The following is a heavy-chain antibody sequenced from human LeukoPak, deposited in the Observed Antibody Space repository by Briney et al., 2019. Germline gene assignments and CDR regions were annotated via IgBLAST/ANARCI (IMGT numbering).Heavy chain of an antibody. CDR3: AKDRRPYGSGSYYYFDY. Sequence: GGSLRLSCAASGFTFSSYALSWVRQAPGKGLEWVSAISGSGGSTYYADSVKGRFTISRDNSKNTLYLQMNSLRAEDTAVYYCAKDRRPYGSGSYYYFDYWGQGTLVTVSS. J-gene: IGHJ4*02. D-gene: IGHD3-10*01. CDR2: ISGSGGST. CDR1: GFTFSSYA. V-gene: IGHV3-23*01.